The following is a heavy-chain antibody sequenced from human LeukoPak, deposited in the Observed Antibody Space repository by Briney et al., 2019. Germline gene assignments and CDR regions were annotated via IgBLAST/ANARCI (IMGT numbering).Heavy chain of an antibody. J-gene: IGHJ4*02. Sequence: PSETLSLTCAVYGGSFSGYYWSWIRQPPGKGLEWIGEINHSGSTNYNPSLKSRVTISVDTSKNQFSLKLSSVTAADTAVYYCARGGRKRYCSGGSCPTTFDYWGQGTLVTVSS. CDR3: ARGGRKRYCSGGSCPTTFDY. CDR2: INHSGST. V-gene: IGHV4-34*01. CDR1: GGSFSGYY. D-gene: IGHD2-15*01.